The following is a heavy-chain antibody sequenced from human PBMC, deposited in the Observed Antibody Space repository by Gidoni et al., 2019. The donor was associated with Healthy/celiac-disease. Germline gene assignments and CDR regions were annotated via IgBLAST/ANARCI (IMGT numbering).Heavy chain of an antibody. J-gene: IGHJ6*02. CDR1: GFTFSSYS. CDR3: ARGGRPWIQLWQVSDGMDV. V-gene: IGHV3-21*01. D-gene: IGHD5-18*01. CDR2: ISSSSSYI. Sequence: EVQLVESGGGLVKPGGSLRLSCAASGFTFSSYSMNWVRQAPGKGLEWVSSISSSSSYIYYADSVKGRVTISRDNAKNSLYLQMNSLRAEDTAVYYCARGGRPWIQLWQVSDGMDVWGQGTTVTVSS.